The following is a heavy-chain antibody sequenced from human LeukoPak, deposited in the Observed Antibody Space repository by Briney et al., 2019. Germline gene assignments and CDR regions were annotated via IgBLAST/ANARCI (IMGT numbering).Heavy chain of an antibody. Sequence: GGSLRLSCAASGFPFSLYSMNWVRQAPGKGLEWVANIRKDGSEEHYVDSVKGRFTISRDNAKNSLYLQMTNLRAEDTAVFYCARYYYGSGTSFDPWGQGTLVTVSS. CDR3: ARYYYGSGTSFDP. CDR2: IRKDGSEE. J-gene: IGHJ5*02. D-gene: IGHD3-10*01. V-gene: IGHV3-7*01. CDR1: GFPFSLYS.